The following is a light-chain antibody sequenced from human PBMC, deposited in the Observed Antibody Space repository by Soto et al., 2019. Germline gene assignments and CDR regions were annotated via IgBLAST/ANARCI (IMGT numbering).Light chain of an antibody. CDR2: DNN. J-gene: IGLJ1*01. V-gene: IGLV3-21*02. CDR3: QVWNISTDHYV. Sequence: SYELTQPPSVSVAPGQTARITCGGNNIGSTSVHWYKQSPRQAPLLVVYDNNDRPSGIPERPSGFNSEITATLTITRVEAGDEDDYYCQVWNISTDHYVFGNGTKVTVL. CDR1: NIGSTS.